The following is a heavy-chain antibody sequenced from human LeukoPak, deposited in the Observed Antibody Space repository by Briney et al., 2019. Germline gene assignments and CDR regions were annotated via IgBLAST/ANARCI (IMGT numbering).Heavy chain of an antibody. D-gene: IGHD2-2*01. J-gene: IGHJ4*02. V-gene: IGHV1-18*01. CDR1: GYTFTTYG. CDR2: VSGYTGNT. Sequence: ASVKVSCKTPGYTFTTYGVSWVRQAPGQGLEWMGWVSGYTGNTNYAERFQGRVTMTTDTSTTTVYMELTSPRSDDTAVYYCARGEVSASLYYFDFWGQGTLVTVS. CDR3: ARGEVSASLYYFDF.